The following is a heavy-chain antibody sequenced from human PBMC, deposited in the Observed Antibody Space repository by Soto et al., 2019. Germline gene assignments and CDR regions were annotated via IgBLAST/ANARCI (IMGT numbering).Heavy chain of an antibody. J-gene: IGHJ6*02. V-gene: IGHV4-59*01. Sequence: SETLSLTCTVSGGSISNFYWSWIRQPPGKGLEWIGYIYYSGTTSYNPSLNSRVTISVDTSKNQFSLKLSSVTAADTAVYYCASVTRTCISTSCYRYYYGMDVWGQGTTVTVSS. CDR1: GGSISNFY. CDR3: ASVTRTCISTSCYRYYYGMDV. CDR2: IYYSGTT. D-gene: IGHD2-2*02.